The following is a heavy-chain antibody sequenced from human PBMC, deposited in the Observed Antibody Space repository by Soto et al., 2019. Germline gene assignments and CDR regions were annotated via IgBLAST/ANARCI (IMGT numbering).Heavy chain of an antibody. J-gene: IGHJ4*02. CDR3: ARARVDNWSGSSLHIDY. D-gene: IGHD3-3*01. CDR2: IIPIFGTA. Sequence: SVKVSCKASGGTFSSYSISWVRQAPGQGLEWMGGIIPIFGTANYAQKFQGRVTITADESTSTAYMELSSLRSEDTAVYYCARARVDNWSGSSLHIDYWGQGTLVTVSS. V-gene: IGHV1-69*13. CDR1: GGTFSSYS.